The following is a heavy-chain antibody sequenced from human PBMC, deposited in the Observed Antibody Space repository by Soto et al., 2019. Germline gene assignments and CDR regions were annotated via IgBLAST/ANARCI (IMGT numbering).Heavy chain of an antibody. Sequence: GGSLRLSCAASDFMFSNYAVSWVRQAPGRGLEWVASISDKSGSTKYADSVKGRFTISRDNSQNTLFLHMNSLRAEDTALYYCARLPYSYVSLYFFDFWGQGSLVTAPQ. CDR2: ISDKSGST. CDR1: DFMFSNYA. J-gene: IGHJ4*02. D-gene: IGHD5-18*01. V-gene: IGHV3-23*01. CDR3: ARLPYSYVSLYFFDF.